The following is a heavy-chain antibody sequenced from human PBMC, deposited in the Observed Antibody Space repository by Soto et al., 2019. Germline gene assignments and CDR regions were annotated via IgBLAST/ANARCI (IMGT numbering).Heavy chain of an antibody. J-gene: IGHJ2*01. V-gene: IGHV4-4*02. CDR2: IYHSGST. Sequence: QMQLQESGPGLVKPSGTLSLTCGVSGGSISSSKWWTWVRQPPGKGPEWIGEIYHSGSTNYNPSLPSRVTISLHKSNYESSLPLTSVTAADTAVYYCASQDYSSSADASFLVNGYFDLWGRGILVTVSS. D-gene: IGHD6-6*01. CDR1: GGSISSSKW. CDR3: ASQDYSSSADASFLVNGYFDL.